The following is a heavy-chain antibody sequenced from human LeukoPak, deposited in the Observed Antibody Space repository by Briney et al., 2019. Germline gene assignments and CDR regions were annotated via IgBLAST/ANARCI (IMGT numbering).Heavy chain of an antibody. V-gene: IGHV3-66*03. D-gene: IGHD4-17*01. Sequence: GGSLRLSCAASGFTVSSNYMSWVRQAPGTGLEWVSLIYSGGYSGVNTYYADSVKGRFTVSRDNSKNTLYLQMNSLIAEDTAVYYCARDTDYSGMDVWGKGTTVTVSS. CDR3: ARDTDYSGMDV. J-gene: IGHJ6*04. CDR2: IYSGGYSGVNT. CDR1: GFTVSSNY.